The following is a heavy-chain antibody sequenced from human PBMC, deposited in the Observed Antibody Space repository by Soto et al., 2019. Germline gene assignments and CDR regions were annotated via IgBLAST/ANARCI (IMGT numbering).Heavy chain of an antibody. J-gene: IGHJ1*01. CDR1: GYSFTSYW. D-gene: IGHD2-15*01. CDR3: ARQDCSGGSCYWVGYCY. V-gene: IGHV5-10-1*01. CDR2: IDPSDSYT. Sequence: GESLKISCKGSGYSFTSYWISWVRQMPGKGLEWMGRIDPSDSYTNYSPSFQGHVTISADKSISTAYLQWSSLKASDTAMYYCARQDCSGGSCYWVGYCYWGQGALVTVSA.